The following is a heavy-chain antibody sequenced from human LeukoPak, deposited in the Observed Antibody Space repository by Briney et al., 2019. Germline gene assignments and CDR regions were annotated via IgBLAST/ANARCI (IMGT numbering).Heavy chain of an antibody. CDR3: ARVRTLWTYYGMDV. V-gene: IGHV3-7*01. J-gene: IGHJ6*02. CDR1: GFTFNAYA. CDR2: IKEDESEK. Sequence: GGSLRLSCAASGFTFNAYAIHWVRQAPGKGLEWVANIKEDESEKYYVDSVKGRFTISRDNAKNSLYLQMNSLRAEDTAMYYCARVRTLWTYYGMDVWGQGTTVTVSS. D-gene: IGHD3/OR15-3a*01.